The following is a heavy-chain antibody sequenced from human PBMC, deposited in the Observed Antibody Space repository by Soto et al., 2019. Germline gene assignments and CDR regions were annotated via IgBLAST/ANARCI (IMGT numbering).Heavy chain of an antibody. CDR1: GFTFSNYA. V-gene: IGHV3-30-3*01. J-gene: IGHJ4*02. CDR3: ARDLRSSGCY. CDR2: ISYDGSNR. Sequence: QVQLVESGGGVIQPGGSLRLSCAASGFTFSNYAMHWVRQAPGKGLEWVAFISYDGSNRFYGDSVKGRFTISRDNSKNTLVLQMNSLRGDDTAVYYCARDLRSSGCYWGQGTLVTVSS. D-gene: IGHD6-19*01.